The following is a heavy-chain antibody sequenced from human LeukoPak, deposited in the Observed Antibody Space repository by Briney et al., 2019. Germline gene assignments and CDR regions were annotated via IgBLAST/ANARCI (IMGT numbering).Heavy chain of an antibody. D-gene: IGHD1-26*01. J-gene: IGHJ4*02. Sequence: GGSLRLSCAASGFTFSDYYMSWIRQAPGKGLEWVSYISSSGSTIYYADSVKGRFTISRDNSKNTLYLQMNSLRAEDTAVYYCAREGGGSYTQVGYFDYWGQGTLVTVSS. CDR2: ISSSGSTI. CDR1: GFTFSDYY. V-gene: IGHV3-11*04. CDR3: AREGGGSYTQVGYFDY.